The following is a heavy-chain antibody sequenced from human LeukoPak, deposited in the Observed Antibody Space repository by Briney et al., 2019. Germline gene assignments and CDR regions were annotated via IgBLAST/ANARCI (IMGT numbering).Heavy chain of an antibody. CDR1: GFTFSSYA. CDR2: ISGSGGST. V-gene: IGHV3-23*01. D-gene: IGHD3-10*01. Sequence: GGSLRLSCAASGFTFSSYAMSWVRQAPGKGLEWVSAISGSGGSTYYADSVRGRFTISRDNSKNTLYLQMNSLRAEDTAVYCCAKEGGPYYDGSGIYSAYVYGGQGTLVTVSS. J-gene: IGHJ4*02. CDR3: AKEGGPYYDGSGIYSAYVY.